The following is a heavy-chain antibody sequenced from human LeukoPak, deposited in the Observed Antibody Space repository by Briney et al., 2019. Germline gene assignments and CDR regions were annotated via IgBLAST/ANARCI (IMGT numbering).Heavy chain of an antibody. D-gene: IGHD2-21*02. V-gene: IGHV3-23*01. J-gene: IGHJ3*02. CDR3: ARDVTSPEAFDI. CDR1: GFIFSSYA. CDR2: ISGSGGST. Sequence: GGSLRLSCAASGFIFSSYAMNWVRQAPGKGLEWVSGISGSGGSTYYADSVKGRFTISRDNSKNTLYLQMNSLRAEDTAVYYCARDVTSPEAFDIWGQGTMVTVSS.